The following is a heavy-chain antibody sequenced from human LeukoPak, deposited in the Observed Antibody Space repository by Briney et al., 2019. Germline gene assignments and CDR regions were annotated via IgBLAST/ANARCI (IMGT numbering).Heavy chain of an antibody. CDR2: IHTSGST. Sequence: SGTLSLTCTVSGDSISGYYWSWIRQPPGKGLEWIGHIHTSGSTNYNPSLKSRVTISVDTSKNQFSLKLNSVTPADTAVYYCARRRLLGVSGGCCWFDPWGQGTLVTVSS. J-gene: IGHJ5*02. V-gene: IGHV4-4*09. CDR1: GDSISGYY. CDR3: ARRRLLGVSGGCCWFDP. D-gene: IGHD3-16*01.